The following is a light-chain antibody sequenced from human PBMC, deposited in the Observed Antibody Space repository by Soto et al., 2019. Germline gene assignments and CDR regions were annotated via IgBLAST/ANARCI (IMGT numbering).Light chain of an antibody. Sequence: QSVLSQPPSVSGAPGQTVTISYTGNSSNIGAGYDVHWYQQLPGTAPKLLIYRNTNRPSGVPDRFSGSKSDSSASLAITGLQAEDEALYYCQSYDSGVRGVVFGGGTKVTVL. CDR2: RNT. CDR1: SSNIGAGYD. V-gene: IGLV1-40*01. J-gene: IGLJ2*01. CDR3: QSYDSGVRGVV.